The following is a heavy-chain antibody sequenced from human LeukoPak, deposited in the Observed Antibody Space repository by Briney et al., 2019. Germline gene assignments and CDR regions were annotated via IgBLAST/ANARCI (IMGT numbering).Heavy chain of an antibody. D-gene: IGHD1-20*01. Sequence: SETLSLTCAVYGGSFSGYYWSWIRQPPGKGLEWIGEINHSGSTNYNPSLKSRVTISVDTSKNQFSLKLSSVTAADTVVYYCARRYITEDYWGQGTLVTVSS. J-gene: IGHJ4*02. V-gene: IGHV4-34*01. CDR3: ARRYITEDY. CDR2: INHSGST. CDR1: GGSFSGYY.